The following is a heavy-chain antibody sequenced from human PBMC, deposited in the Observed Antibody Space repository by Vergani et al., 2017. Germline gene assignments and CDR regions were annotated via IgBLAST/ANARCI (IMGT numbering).Heavy chain of an antibody. D-gene: IGHD1-26*01. CDR1: GFTFSTYD. J-gene: IGHJ4*02. Sequence: VQLVESGGGLVQPGGSLRLSCAASGFTFSTYDMHWVRQAPGKGLEWVAFIRYDGSNKYYADSVKGRFTISRDNSKNTLYLQMNSLRAEDTAVYYCAKDHGGVGATNFDYWGQGTLVTVSS. CDR3: AKDHGGVGATNFDY. CDR2: IRYDGSNK. V-gene: IGHV3-30*02.